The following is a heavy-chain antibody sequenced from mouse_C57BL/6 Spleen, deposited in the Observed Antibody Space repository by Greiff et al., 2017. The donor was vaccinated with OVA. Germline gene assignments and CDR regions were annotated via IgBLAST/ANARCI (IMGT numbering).Heavy chain of an antibody. Sequence: EVHLVESGGGLVKPGGSLKLSCAASGFTFSSYAMSWVRQTPEKRLEWVATISDGGSYTYYPDNVKGRFTISRDNAKNNLYLQMSHLKSEDTAMYYCARGNYDYFDYWGQGTTLTVSS. J-gene: IGHJ2*01. CDR3: ARGNYDYFDY. V-gene: IGHV5-4*01. CDR1: GFTFSSYA. CDR2: ISDGGSYT. D-gene: IGHD2-1*01.